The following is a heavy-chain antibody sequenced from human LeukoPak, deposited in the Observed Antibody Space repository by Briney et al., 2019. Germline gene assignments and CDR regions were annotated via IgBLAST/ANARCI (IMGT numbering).Heavy chain of an antibody. Sequence: SETLSLTCTVSGGSISSSSYYWGWIRQPPGKGLEWIGSIYYSGSTNYNPSLKSRVTISVDTSKNQFSLKLSSVTAADTAIYYCARGIYYYYGMDVWGQGTTVTVSS. J-gene: IGHJ6*02. CDR2: IYYSGST. CDR3: ARGIYYYYGMDV. V-gene: IGHV4-39*07. CDR1: GGSISSSSYY.